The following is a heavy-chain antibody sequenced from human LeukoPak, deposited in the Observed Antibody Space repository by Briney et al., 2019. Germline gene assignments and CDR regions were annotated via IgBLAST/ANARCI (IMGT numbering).Heavy chain of an antibody. V-gene: IGHV5-51*01. D-gene: IGHD4-17*01. J-gene: IGHJ4*02. CDR1: GYSFTRYW. Sequence: GESLKISCKGSGYSFTRYWIGWVRQLPGKGLEWMGIIYPGDSDTRYSPSFQGQVTISADKSTAHLQWTSLKASDTAMYYCASRAGYGAYPHYFDSWGRGTLVTVSS. CDR3: ASRAGYGAYPHYFDS. CDR2: IYPGDSDT.